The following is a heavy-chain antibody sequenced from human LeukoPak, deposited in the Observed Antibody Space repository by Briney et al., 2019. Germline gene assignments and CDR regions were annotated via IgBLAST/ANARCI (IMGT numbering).Heavy chain of an antibody. J-gene: IGHJ4*02. CDR3: ARGEDGYIPDY. Sequence: SETLSLTCTVSGGSISSYYWSWIRRPPGKGLEWIGYIYYSGSTNYNPSLKSRVTISVDTSKNQFSLKLSSVTAADTAVYYCARGEDGYIPDYWGQGTLVTVSS. D-gene: IGHD5-24*01. V-gene: IGHV4-59*01. CDR1: GGSISSYY. CDR2: IYYSGST.